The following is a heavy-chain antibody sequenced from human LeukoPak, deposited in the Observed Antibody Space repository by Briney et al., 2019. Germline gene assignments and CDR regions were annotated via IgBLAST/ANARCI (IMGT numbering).Heavy chain of an antibody. CDR2: IYVDGRTT. Sequence: GGSLRLSCVASGVTFSNYWMYWVRKPPGKGLVWVSRIYVDGRTTNYADSVKGRFTISRDNAKNTVYLEMNSLSVEDTATYYCIRDFRSDDLWGQGTLVTVTS. V-gene: IGHV3-74*01. CDR1: GVTFSNYW. J-gene: IGHJ5*02. CDR3: IRDFRSDDL.